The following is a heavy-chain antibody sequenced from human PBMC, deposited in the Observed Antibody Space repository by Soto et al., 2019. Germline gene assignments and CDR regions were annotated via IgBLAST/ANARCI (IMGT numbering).Heavy chain of an antibody. Sequence: EGQLLESGGGLVQPGGSLRLSCAASGFTFSSYAMSWVRQAPGKGLEWVSAISGSGGGTYYADSVKGRFTISRDNSMNALYLQMNSLRIEDTAVYYCAKEGLRTSTWGQGTLVTVSS. CDR2: ISGSGGGT. D-gene: IGHD4-17*01. CDR1: GFTFSSYA. CDR3: AKEGLRTST. V-gene: IGHV3-23*01. J-gene: IGHJ4*02.